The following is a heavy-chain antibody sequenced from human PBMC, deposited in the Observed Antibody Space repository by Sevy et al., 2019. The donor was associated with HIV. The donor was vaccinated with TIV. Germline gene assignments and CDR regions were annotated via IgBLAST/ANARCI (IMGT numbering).Heavy chain of an antibody. D-gene: IGHD3-22*01. V-gene: IGHV1-18*01. CDR2: ISAYNGNT. Sequence: ASVKVSCKASGYTFTSYGISWVRQAPGQGLEWMGWISAYNGNTNYAQRLQGRVTMTTDTSTSTAYMELRSLGSDDTAVYYCARIYYYDSSGYSMGRNYYYYYGMDVWGQGTTVTVSS. CDR1: GYTFTSYG. J-gene: IGHJ6*02. CDR3: ARIYYYDSSGYSMGRNYYYYYGMDV.